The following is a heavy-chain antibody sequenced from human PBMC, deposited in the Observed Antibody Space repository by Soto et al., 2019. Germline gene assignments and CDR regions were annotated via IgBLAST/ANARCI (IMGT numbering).Heavy chain of an antibody. CDR1: EVMLRTYS. CDR2: ITSSSSTM. J-gene: IGHJ4*02. D-gene: IGHD2-8*01. Sequence: GGSLRLSCGASEVMLRTYSRNWVRQAPGEGLEWVSSITSSSSTMYYADSVKGRFTITRDNAKNSLYLQMNSLRAEDTAVYYCVREVEYCTNGVCFPYFDYWGQGTLVTVSS. CDR3: VREVEYCTNGVCFPYFDY. V-gene: IGHV3-48*01.